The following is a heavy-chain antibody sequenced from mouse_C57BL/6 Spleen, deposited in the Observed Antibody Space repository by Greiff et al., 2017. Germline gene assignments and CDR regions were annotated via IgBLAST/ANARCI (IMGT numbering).Heavy chain of an antibody. V-gene: IGHV14-4*01. J-gene: IGHJ1*03. CDR2: IDPENGDT. CDR3: TPYYSNYYWYFGV. D-gene: IGHD2-5*01. Sequence: EVQLQQSGAELVRPGASVKLSCTASGFNIKDDYMHWVKQRPEQGLEWIGWIDPENGDTEYASKFQSKATITADTSSNTAYLQLSSLTSEDTAVYYCTPYYSNYYWYFGVWGTGTTVTVSS. CDR1: GFNIKDDY.